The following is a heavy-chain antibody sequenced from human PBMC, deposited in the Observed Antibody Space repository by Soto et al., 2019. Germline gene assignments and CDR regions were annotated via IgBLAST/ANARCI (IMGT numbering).Heavy chain of an antibody. Sequence: SETLSLTCAISGASVDSGGYSWSWIRQPPGKSLEWIGYIYHGMSTDYNPSLKSRVTISVDSSKNLFSLSLSSVTAADTAVYFCVRSGCSSTACHTDWFDPWGPGTLVTVSS. CDR2: IYHGMST. D-gene: IGHD2-2*01. V-gene: IGHV4-30-2*01. J-gene: IGHJ5*02. CDR3: VRSGCSSTACHTDWFDP. CDR1: GASVDSGGYS.